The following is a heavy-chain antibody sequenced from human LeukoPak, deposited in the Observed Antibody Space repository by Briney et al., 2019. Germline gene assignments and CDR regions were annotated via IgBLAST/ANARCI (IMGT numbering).Heavy chain of an antibody. CDR1: GFTFSSYW. J-gene: IGHJ3*02. V-gene: IGHV3-7*01. D-gene: IGHD3-3*01. Sequence: PGGSLRLSCAASGFTFSSYWMSWVRQAPGKGLEWVANIKQDGSEKYYVDSVKGRYTISRDNAKNSLYLQMNSLRAEDTAVYYCARDLSPDYDFWSGYYTGRAFDIWGQGTMVTVSS. CDR3: ARDLSPDYDFWSGYYTGRAFDI. CDR2: IKQDGSEK.